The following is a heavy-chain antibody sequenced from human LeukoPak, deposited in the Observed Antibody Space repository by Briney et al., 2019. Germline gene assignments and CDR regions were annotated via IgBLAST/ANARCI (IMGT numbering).Heavy chain of an antibody. Sequence: PSETLSLTCTVSGGSISSYYWSWLRQPAGKGLEWIGRIYTSGSNNYNPSLKSRVTMSVDTSKNHFSVKLSSVTAADTAVYYYAKEIGYYGSGSPGFDYWGQGTLVTVSS. J-gene: IGHJ4*02. CDR3: AKEIGYYGSGSPGFDY. CDR1: GGSISSYY. CDR2: IYTSGSN. D-gene: IGHD3-10*01. V-gene: IGHV4-4*07.